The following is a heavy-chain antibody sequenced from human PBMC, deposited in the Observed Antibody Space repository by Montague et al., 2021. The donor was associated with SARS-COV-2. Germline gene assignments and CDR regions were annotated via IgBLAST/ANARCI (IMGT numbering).Heavy chain of an antibody. CDR2: TSGSGSSR. CDR3: TKVDDEIAAAGGPWDF. Sequence: SLRLSCAVSGFTFSNFALNWVRQAPGRGLEWVSSTSGSGSSRYYADSVKGRFTISRDNSKNTLYLQMDSLRAEDTAFYYCTKVDDEIAAAGGPWDFWGQGTLVTVSS. D-gene: IGHD6-13*01. V-gene: IGHV3-23*01. CDR1: GFTFSNFA. J-gene: IGHJ4*02.